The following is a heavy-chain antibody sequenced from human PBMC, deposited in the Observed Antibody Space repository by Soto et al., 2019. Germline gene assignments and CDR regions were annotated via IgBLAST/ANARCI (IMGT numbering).Heavy chain of an antibody. Sequence: QVQLQQWGAGLLKPSETLSLTCAVYGGSFSGYYWNWIRQPPGKGLEWIGEINHSGSTNYNPSLKRRVSLSVDTSKNQFSLKLSSVTAADTAVDYCARGWGRIFDYWGQGTLVTVSS. CDR1: GGSFSGYY. J-gene: IGHJ4*02. CDR2: INHSGST. D-gene: IGHD7-27*01. V-gene: IGHV4-34*01. CDR3: ARGWGRIFDY.